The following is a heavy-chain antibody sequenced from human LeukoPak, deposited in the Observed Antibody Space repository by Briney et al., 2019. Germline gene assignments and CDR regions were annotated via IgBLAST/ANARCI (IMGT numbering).Heavy chain of an antibody. J-gene: IGHJ4*02. CDR1: GGSISGSSYY. Sequence: PSETLSLICTVSGGSISGSSYYWGWLRQPPGKGLEWIANAYYTGTTYYNPSLKSRVTVSVDTSKNQFSLKLSSVTAADTAVYYCARGGIVAYWGQGTLVTVSS. V-gene: IGHV4-39*02. CDR3: ARGGIVAY. CDR2: AYYTGTT. D-gene: IGHD2-15*01.